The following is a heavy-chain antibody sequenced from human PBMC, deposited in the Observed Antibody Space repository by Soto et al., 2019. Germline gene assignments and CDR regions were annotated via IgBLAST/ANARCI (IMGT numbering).Heavy chain of an antibody. CDR2: ISYDGSNK. CDR1: GFTFSSYG. CDR3: AKDRYCSSTSCYTGAFYYYYYGMDV. J-gene: IGHJ6*02. D-gene: IGHD2-2*02. V-gene: IGHV3-30*18. Sequence: AGGSLRLSCAASGFTFSSYGMHWVRQAPGKGLEWVAVISYDGSNKYYADSVKGRFTISRDNSKNTLYLQMNSLRAEDTAVYYCAKDRYCSSTSCYTGAFYYYYYGMDVWGQGTTVTVSS.